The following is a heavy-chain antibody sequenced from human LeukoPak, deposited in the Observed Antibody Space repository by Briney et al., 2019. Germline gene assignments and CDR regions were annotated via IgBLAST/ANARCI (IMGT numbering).Heavy chain of an antibody. Sequence: GGSLGLSCAASGFTFSGSAMTWVRQAPGKGLEWVSVISGSGDSTFYADSVKGRFTISRDSSKNTVYLQMNSLRAGDTAIYYCAKGMSGSCYSGLHCWGQGTLVTVSS. D-gene: IGHD2-15*01. CDR2: ISGSGDST. CDR1: GFTFSGSA. CDR3: AKGMSGSCYSGLHC. J-gene: IGHJ4*02. V-gene: IGHV3-23*01.